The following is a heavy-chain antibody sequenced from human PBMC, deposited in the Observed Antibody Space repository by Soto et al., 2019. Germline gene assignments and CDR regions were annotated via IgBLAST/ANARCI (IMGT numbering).Heavy chain of an antibody. V-gene: IGHV3-23*01. J-gene: IGHJ3*02. CDR3: ARKGPPRDAFDI. CDR1: GFTFSSYA. CDR2: VLGGGGST. Sequence: EVQLLESGGGLVQPGGSLRLSCAASGFTFSSYAMSWVRQTPGKGLEWVSGVLGGGGSTFYADSVKGRLTISRDNSKNELYVQMTGLRAEDTATYYCARKGPPRDAFDIWGQGTMVTVSS.